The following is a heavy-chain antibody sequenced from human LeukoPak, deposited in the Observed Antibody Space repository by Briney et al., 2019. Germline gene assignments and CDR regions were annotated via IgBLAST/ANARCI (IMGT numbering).Heavy chain of an antibody. Sequence: GGSLRLSCAASDLTVSSDYMSWVRQAPGKGLEWVSVIYRDGSTYYTNSVKGRFTISRDSSENTLYLQMNSLRAEDTAVYYCARGGGSYCGSDCHRNFDYWGQGTLVTISS. D-gene: IGHD2-21*02. J-gene: IGHJ4*02. V-gene: IGHV3-53*01. CDR2: IYRDGST. CDR1: DLTVSSDY. CDR3: ARGGGSYCGSDCHRNFDY.